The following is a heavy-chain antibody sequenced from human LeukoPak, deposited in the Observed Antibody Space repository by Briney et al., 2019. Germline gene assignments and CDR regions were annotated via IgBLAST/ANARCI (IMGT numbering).Heavy chain of an antibody. CDR1: GYTFTGYY. V-gene: IGHV1-2*02. D-gene: IGHD2-2*01. CDR2: INPNSGGT. CDR3: ARVGPSCSSTSCYSVLGWFDP. Sequence: ASVKVSCKASGYTFTGYYMHWVRQAPGQGLEWMGWINPNSGGTNYAQKFQGRVTMTRDTSISTAYMELSRLRSDDTAVYYCARVGPSCSSTSCYSVLGWFDPWGQGTLVTVSS. J-gene: IGHJ5*02.